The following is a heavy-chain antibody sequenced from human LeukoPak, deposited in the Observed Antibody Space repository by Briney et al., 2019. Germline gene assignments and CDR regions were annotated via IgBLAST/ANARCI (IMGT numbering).Heavy chain of an antibody. CDR1: GFTFSSYA. CDR3: ARAVVPAAPDYFDY. CDR2: ISGSGSST. V-gene: IGHV3-23*01. D-gene: IGHD2-2*01. J-gene: IGHJ4*02. Sequence: PGGSLRLSCAASGFTFSSYAMSWVRQAPGKGLEWVSTISGSGSSTYYADSVKGRFTISRDNAKNSLYLQMNSLRAEDTAVYYCARAVVPAAPDYFDYWGQGALVTVSS.